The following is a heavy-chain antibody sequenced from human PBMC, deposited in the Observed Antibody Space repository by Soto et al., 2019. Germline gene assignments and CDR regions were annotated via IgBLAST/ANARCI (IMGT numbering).Heavy chain of an antibody. D-gene: IGHD3-16*02. Sequence: EVQLVESGGGLVQPGGSLRLSCAASGFTVSSNYMSWVRQAPGKGLEWVSVIYSGGSTYYADSVKGRFTISRDNSKNTLYLQINSLRAEDTAVYYCARVIKRYYMDVWGKGTTVTVSS. CDR1: GFTVSSNY. J-gene: IGHJ6*03. CDR2: IYSGGST. CDR3: ARVIKRYYMDV. V-gene: IGHV3-66*01.